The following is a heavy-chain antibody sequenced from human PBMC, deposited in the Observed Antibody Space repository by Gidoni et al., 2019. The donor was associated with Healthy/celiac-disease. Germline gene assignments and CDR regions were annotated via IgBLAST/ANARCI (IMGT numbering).Heavy chain of an antibody. J-gene: IGHJ3*02. Sequence: QLQLQESGSGLVKPSQTLSLTCAVSGGSISSGGYSWRWIRQPPGKGLEWIGYIYHSGSTYYNPSLKSRVTISVDRSKNQFSLKLSSVTAADTAVYYCARDPSDSSGYGAFDIWGQGTMVTVSS. CDR1: GGSISSGGYS. CDR2: IYHSGST. CDR3: ARDPSDSSGYGAFDI. V-gene: IGHV4-30-2*01. D-gene: IGHD3-22*01.